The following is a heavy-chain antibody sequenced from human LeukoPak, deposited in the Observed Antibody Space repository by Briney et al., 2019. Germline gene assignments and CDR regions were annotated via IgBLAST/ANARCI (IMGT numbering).Heavy chain of an antibody. Sequence: PSETLSLTCIVSGGSISSYYWSWIRQPPGEGLEWIGYIYYSGNTNYNPSLKSRATISIDTSKNQFSLRLRSVTAADTAIYYCARENISGNHRGVFDYWGQGTLVTVSS. CDR3: ARENISGNHRGVFDY. CDR1: GGSISSYY. CDR2: IYYSGNT. V-gene: IGHV4-59*01. D-gene: IGHD1-14*01. J-gene: IGHJ4*02.